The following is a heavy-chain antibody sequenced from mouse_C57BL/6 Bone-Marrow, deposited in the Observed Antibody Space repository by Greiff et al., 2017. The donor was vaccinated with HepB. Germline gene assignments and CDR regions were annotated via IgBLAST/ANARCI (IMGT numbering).Heavy chain of an antibody. D-gene: IGHD1-1*01. CDR3: ARRGPRTVVLDY. V-gene: IGHV1-59*01. Sequence: QVQLQQPGAELVRPGTSVKLSCKASGYTFTSYWMHWVKQRPGQGLEWIGVIDPSDSYTNYNQKFKGKATLTVDTSSSTAYMQLSSLTSEDSAVYYCARRGPRTVVLDYWGQGTTLTVSS. CDR1: GYTFTSYW. J-gene: IGHJ2*01. CDR2: IDPSDSYT.